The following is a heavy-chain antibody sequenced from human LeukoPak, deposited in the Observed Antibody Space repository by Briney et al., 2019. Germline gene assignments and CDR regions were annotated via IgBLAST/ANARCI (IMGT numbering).Heavy chain of an antibody. CDR3: ARLYGSGYHYYGMDV. CDR1: GGSFSGYY. CDR2: IFYSGII. J-gene: IGHJ6*02. D-gene: IGHD3-22*01. V-gene: IGHV4-34*12. Sequence: SETLSLTCAVYGGSFSGYYWGWIRQPPGKGLEWIGRIFYSGIIYYNPSLKSRVTMSVDTSKNQFSLRLSSVTAADTAVYFCARLYGSGYHYYGMDVWGQGTTVTVSS.